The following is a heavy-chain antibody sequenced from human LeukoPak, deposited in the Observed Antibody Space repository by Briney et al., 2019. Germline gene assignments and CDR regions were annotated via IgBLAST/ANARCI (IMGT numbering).Heavy chain of an antibody. CDR3: AREAAVAGTLGWFDP. Sequence: ASVKVSCKASGYTFTSYGISWVRQAPGQGLEWMGWISAYNGNTNYAQKLQGRVTMTTDTSTSTAYMELRSLGSDDTAVYYCAREAAVAGTLGWFDPWGQGTLVTVSS. V-gene: IGHV1-18*01. D-gene: IGHD6-19*01. J-gene: IGHJ5*02. CDR2: ISAYNGNT. CDR1: GYTFTSYG.